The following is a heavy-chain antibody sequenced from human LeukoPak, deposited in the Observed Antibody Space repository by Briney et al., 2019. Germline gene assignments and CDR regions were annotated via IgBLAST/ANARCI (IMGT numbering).Heavy chain of an antibody. V-gene: IGHV4-38-2*02. CDR1: GYSITSGYY. CDR3: ARKLWFGELSYFDY. CDR2: IYHSGST. J-gene: IGHJ4*02. Sequence: PSETLSLTCTVSGYSITSGYYWGWIRQPPGMGLEWIGSIYHSGSTNYNPSLKSRVTISVDTSKNQFSLKLSSMTAADTAVYYCARKLWFGELSYFDYWGQGTLVTVSS. D-gene: IGHD3-10*01.